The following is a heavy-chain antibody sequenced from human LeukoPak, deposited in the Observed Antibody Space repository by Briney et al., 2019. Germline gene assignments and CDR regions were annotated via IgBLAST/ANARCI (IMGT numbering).Heavy chain of an antibody. CDR1: GVDFHAFD. CDR3: ATWAFYHGLDV. Sequence: GGSLRLSCAASGVDFHAFDMYWVRQAPGKGLEWVSRINSDGGKTYYADSVRGRFTISRDNSKNSLYLQMNSLRTDDAALYYCATWAFYHGLDVWGQGTTVTVSS. J-gene: IGHJ6*02. D-gene: IGHD1-26*01. V-gene: IGHV3-43*02. CDR2: INSDGGKT.